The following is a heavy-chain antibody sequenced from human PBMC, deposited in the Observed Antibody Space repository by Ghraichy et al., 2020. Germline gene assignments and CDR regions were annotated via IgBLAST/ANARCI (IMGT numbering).Heavy chain of an antibody. CDR1: GFTFDNAW. J-gene: IGHJ4*02. CDR2: IKSKTYGGTT. V-gene: IGHV3-15*01. CDR3: TTGEKRPNLEAPGKGLFDY. D-gene: IGHD1-1*01. Sequence: GGSLRLSCAASGFTFDNAWMNWVRQAPGRGLELVGRIKSKTYGGTTDYAAPVKGRFSISRDDSKNTLYLQMNSLKTEDTAVYYCTTGEKRPNLEAPGKGLFDYWGQGTLVTVSS.